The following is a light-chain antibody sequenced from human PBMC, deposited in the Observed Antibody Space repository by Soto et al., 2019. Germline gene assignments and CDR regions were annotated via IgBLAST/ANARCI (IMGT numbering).Light chain of an antibody. CDR2: KGS. CDR3: QQQSAYPWT. Sequence: DIQMNQSPSTLSASVGDRVIITCRASESISSWLAWYQQKPGKAPKVLIYKGSGLERGVPSRFSGRGSGTDFTLTISSLQPDDFATYDCQQQSAYPWTCGQGPQVEIK. V-gene: IGKV1-5*03. J-gene: IGKJ1*01. CDR1: ESISSW.